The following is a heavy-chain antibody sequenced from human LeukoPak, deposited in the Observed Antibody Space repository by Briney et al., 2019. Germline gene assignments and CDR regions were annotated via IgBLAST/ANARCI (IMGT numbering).Heavy chain of an antibody. Sequence: TSGGSLRLSCAASGFTFSDYYMSWIRQAPGKGLEWVSYISSSGSTIYYADSVKGRFTISRDNAKNSLYLQMNSLRAEDTAVYYCARDRGTMVRGVSAYVYWGQGTLVTVSS. CDR3: ARDRGTMVRGVSAYVY. CDR1: GFTFSDYY. V-gene: IGHV3-11*01. D-gene: IGHD3-10*01. CDR2: ISSSGSTI. J-gene: IGHJ4*02.